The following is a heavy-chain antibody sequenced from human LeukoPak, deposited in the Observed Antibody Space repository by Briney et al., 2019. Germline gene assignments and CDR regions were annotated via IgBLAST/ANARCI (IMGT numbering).Heavy chain of an antibody. CDR3: ATDYYGYFDH. Sequence: GGSLRLSCAASGFTFSNDWMNWVRQAPGKGLEWVANVKQDGSEKYYVGSVEGRFTISRDNAKNSLYLEMNSLRAEDTAVYYCATDYYGYFDHWGQGALVTVSS. CDR2: VKQDGSEK. D-gene: IGHD3-10*01. V-gene: IGHV3-7*03. J-gene: IGHJ4*02. CDR1: GFTFSNDW.